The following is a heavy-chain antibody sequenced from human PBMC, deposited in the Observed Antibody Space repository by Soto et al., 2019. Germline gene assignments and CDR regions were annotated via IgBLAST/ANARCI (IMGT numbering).Heavy chain of an antibody. CDR2: INPNSGGT. J-gene: IGHJ6*02. CDR3: ARVGCSSTSCYHYYYYGMDV. D-gene: IGHD2-2*01. V-gene: IGHV1-2*02. Sequence: GASVKVSCKASGYTFTGYYMHWVRQAPGQGLEWMGWINPNSGGTNYAQKFQGRVTMTRDTSISPAYMELSRLRSDDTAVYYCARVGCSSTSCYHYYYYGMDVWGQGTTVTVSS. CDR1: GYTFTGYY.